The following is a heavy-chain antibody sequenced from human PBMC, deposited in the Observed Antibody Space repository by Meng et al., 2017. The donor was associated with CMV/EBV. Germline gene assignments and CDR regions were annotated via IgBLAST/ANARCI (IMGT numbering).Heavy chain of an antibody. D-gene: IGHD3-3*01. J-gene: IGHJ6*02. CDR2: INPKTGGT. V-gene: IGHV1-2*02. Sequence: ASVKVSCKASGYAFTDYFIHWVRQAPGQGLEWMGWINPKTGGTNYAQNFQGRVTMTRDTSISTAYMELRRLRSDDTAVYYCARVEVTIFGVVIGDGMDVWGQGTTVTVSS. CDR3: ARVEVTIFGVVIGDGMDV. CDR1: GYAFTDYF.